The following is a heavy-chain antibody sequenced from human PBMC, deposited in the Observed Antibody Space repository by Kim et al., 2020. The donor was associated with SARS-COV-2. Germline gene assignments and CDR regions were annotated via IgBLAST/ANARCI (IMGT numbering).Heavy chain of an antibody. CDR3: ARDPTYYYGSGSRLLDGY. J-gene: IGHJ4*02. Sequence: GGSLRLSCAASGFTFSSYWMHWVRQAPGKGLVWVSRINSDGSSTSYADSVKGRFTISRDNAKNTLYLQMNSLRAEDTAVYYCARDPTYYYGSGSRLLDGYWGQGTLVTVSS. V-gene: IGHV3-74*01. D-gene: IGHD3-10*01. CDR2: INSDGSST. CDR1: GFTFSSYW.